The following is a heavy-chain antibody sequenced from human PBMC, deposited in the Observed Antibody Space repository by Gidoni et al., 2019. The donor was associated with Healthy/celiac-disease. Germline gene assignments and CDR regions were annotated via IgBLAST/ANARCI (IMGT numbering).Heavy chain of an antibody. CDR3: ARASYASRGWFDP. Sequence: EVQLVESGGGLVKPGGSLRLSCAASGFTFSSYSMHWVRQAPGKGLEWVSSISSSSSYIYYADSVKGRFTIARDNAKNSLYLQMNSRRAEDTAVYYCARASYASRGWFDPWGQGTLVTVSS. D-gene: IGHD2-2*01. J-gene: IGHJ5*02. CDR1: GFTFSSYS. CDR2: ISSSSSYI. V-gene: IGHV3-21*01.